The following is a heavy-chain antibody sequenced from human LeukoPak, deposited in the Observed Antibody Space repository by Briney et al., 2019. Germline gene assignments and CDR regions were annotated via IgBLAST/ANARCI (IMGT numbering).Heavy chain of an antibody. D-gene: IGHD7-27*01. CDR2: MTSSSSSI. V-gene: IGHV3-21*01. J-gene: IGHJ4*02. Sequence: GGSLRLSCATSGFSFSTYTMNWVRQAPGKGLEWVSSMTSSSSSIYYADSVKGRFTISRDNAKNSLYLQMNSLRAEDTAVYYCASSLSGASGYWGQGTPVTVSS. CDR3: ASSLSGASGY. CDR1: GFSFSTYT.